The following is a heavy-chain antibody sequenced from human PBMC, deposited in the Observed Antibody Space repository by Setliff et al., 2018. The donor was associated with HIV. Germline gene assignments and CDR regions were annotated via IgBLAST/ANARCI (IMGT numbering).Heavy chain of an antibody. CDR1: SGSSGSISSYY. CDR2: IYYSGSV. D-gene: IGHD1-26*01. CDR3: ARLGYSGSLVGAFDI. Sequence: SETLSLTCTVSSGSSGSISSYYWSWIRQPPGKGLEWIGYIYYSGSVNYNPSLKSRVTISVDTSKNQFSLNLTSVTAADTAVYYCARLGYSGSLVGAFDIWGQGTMVTVSS. V-gene: IGHV4-59*08. J-gene: IGHJ3*02.